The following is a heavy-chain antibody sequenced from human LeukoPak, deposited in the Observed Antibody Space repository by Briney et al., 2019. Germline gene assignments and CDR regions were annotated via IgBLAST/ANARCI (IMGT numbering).Heavy chain of an antibody. Sequence: ASVTVSCKPSGYTFTNYDINWVRQATGQGLEWMGWMNPNSGNTGYAQKFQGRVTMTRNTSISTAYMELSSLRSEDTAVYYCARGPYCSSFSCPYWFDPWGQGTPVTVSS. V-gene: IGHV1-8*01. D-gene: IGHD2-2*01. CDR2: MNPNSGNT. J-gene: IGHJ5*02. CDR3: ARGPYCSSFSCPYWFDP. CDR1: GYTFTNYD.